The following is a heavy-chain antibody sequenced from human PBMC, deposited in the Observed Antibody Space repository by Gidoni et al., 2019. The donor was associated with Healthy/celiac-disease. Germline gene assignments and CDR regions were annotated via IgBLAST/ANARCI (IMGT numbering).Heavy chain of an antibody. CDR2: IYYSGST. Sequence: QVQLQESGPGLVKPSEPLSLTCTVPGGSISSYYWSWIRQPPGKGLEWIGYIYYSGSTNYNPSLKSRVTISVDTSKNQFSLKLSSVTAADTAVYYCARDRGWVSHWGQGTLVTVSS. D-gene: IGHD6-19*01. CDR3: ARDRGWVSH. V-gene: IGHV4-59*01. CDR1: GGSISSYY. J-gene: IGHJ4*02.